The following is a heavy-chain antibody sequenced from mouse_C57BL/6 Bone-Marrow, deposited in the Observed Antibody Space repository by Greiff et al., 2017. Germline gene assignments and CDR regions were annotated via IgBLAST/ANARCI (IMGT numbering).Heavy chain of an antibody. CDR2: IDPSDSYT. J-gene: IGHJ2*01. D-gene: IGHD1-1*01. CDR3: ARSATTVVPYYFDY. Sequence: QVQLQQPGAELVRPGTSVKLSCKASGYTFTSYWMHWVKQRPGQGLEWIGVIDPSDSYTNYNQKFKGKATLTVDTSSSTAYMQLSSLTSEDSAVXYCARSATTVVPYYFDYWGQGTTLTVSS. CDR1: GYTFTSYW. V-gene: IGHV1-59*01.